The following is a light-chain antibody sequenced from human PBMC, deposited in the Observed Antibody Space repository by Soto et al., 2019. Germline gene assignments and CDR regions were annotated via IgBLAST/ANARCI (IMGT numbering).Light chain of an antibody. CDR3: QQYGSSPIT. V-gene: IGKV3-20*01. Sequence: EIVLTQSPGTLCLSPGERATLSLIASQSVSSSYLAWYQQKPGQAPRLLIYGASSRATGIPDRFSGGGSGTDFTLTISRLEPQDFAVYYCQQYGSSPITFGQGTRLEIK. CDR2: GAS. CDR1: QSVSSSY. J-gene: IGKJ5*01.